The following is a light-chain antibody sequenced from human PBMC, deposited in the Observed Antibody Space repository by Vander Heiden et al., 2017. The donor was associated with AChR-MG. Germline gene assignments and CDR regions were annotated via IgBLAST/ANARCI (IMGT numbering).Light chain of an antibody. CDR2: STD. V-gene: IGLV8-61*01. CDR1: SGSVSVNHY. J-gene: IGLJ1*01. CDR3: VLYMGSGIFV. Sequence: QTVVTQEPSFSVSPGGTVTLTCGLSSGSVSVNHYPSWNQQTPGPPPRTLIYSTDIRSSGVPDRFSGSILGKKAALTITGAQADDDSDYYCVLYMGSGIFVFGTGTKVSVL.